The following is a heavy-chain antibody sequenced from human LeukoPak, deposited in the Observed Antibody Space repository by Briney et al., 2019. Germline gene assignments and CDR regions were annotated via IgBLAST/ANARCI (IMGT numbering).Heavy chain of an antibody. J-gene: IGHJ4*02. Sequence: GGSLRLSCAASELTFTGYWMNWVRQAPGKGLQWVGNIRQDGGLTHYSDSVKGRFTISRDNAKRSLYLQMDSLRPEDTAVYYCARDGHSSGSFDYWGQGTLVTVSS. CDR2: IRQDGGLT. CDR1: ELTFTGYW. D-gene: IGHD3-10*01. CDR3: ARDGHSSGSFDY. V-gene: IGHV3-7*01.